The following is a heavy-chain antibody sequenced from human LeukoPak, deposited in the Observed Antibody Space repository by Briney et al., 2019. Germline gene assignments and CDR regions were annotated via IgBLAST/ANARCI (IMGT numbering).Heavy chain of an antibody. Sequence: PGGSLRLSCAASGFTFSSYWMSWVRQAPGKGLEWVANIKLDGSEKYYVDSVKGRFTISRDNAKNSLYLQMNSLRAEDTAVYYCARGPQGYCSSNSCSFDYWGQGTLVTVSS. CDR1: GFTFSSYW. J-gene: IGHJ4*02. CDR3: ARGPQGYCSSNSCSFDY. D-gene: IGHD2-2*01. CDR2: IKLDGSEK. V-gene: IGHV3-7*01.